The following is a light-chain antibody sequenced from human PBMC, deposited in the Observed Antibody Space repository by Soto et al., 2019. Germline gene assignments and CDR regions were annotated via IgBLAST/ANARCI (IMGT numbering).Light chain of an antibody. CDR2: GVT. J-gene: IGLJ1*01. Sequence: QSVLTQPASVSGSPGQSITISCTGTSSDVGAYNYVSWYQQHPGEAPKLIIYGVTNRPSGVSYRFSGSKSDYTASLTISGLQAEDEADYYCRSYSPSFFYVFGXGTKATVL. CDR3: RSYSPSFFYV. V-gene: IGLV2-14*01. CDR1: SSDVGAYNY.